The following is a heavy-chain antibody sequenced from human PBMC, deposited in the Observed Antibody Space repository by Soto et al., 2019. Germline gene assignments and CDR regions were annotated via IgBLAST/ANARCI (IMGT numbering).Heavy chain of an antibody. CDR1: GFTFSTYG. D-gene: IGHD3-10*01. Sequence: DVQLLESGGGLVQWGGSLRLSCVTSGFTFSTYGMTWVRQAPGKGLEWVSYGGSGGSRYYAESVKGRFTISRDNSKNTLSLEMNSLRAEDTATYSCVKCRGRAYPYYYMDVWGKGTTVTVSS. J-gene: IGHJ6*03. CDR3: VKCRGRAYPYYYMDV. V-gene: IGHV3-23*01. CDR2: YGGSGGSR.